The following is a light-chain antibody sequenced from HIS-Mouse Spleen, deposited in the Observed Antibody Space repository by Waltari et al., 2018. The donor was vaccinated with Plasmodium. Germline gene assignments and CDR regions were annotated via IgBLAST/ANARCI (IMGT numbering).Light chain of an antibody. CDR2: LNSDGSH. V-gene: IGLV4-69*01. J-gene: IGLJ2*01. CDR3: QTWGTGMGV. Sequence: QLVLTQSPSASASLGASVKLTCPLSSGPSSYPSAWHQQQPEKGPRYLMKLNSDGSHSKGDGIPDRFSGSSSGAERYLTISSLQSEDEADYYCQTWGTGMGVFGGGTKLTVL. CDR1: SGPSSYP.